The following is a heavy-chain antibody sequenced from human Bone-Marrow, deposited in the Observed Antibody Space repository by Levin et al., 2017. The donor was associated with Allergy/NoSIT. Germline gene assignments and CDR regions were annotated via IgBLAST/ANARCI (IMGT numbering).Heavy chain of an antibody. CDR1: GSTFSSYS. J-gene: IGHJ4*02. CDR2: ISSSSSYI. Sequence: GSLRLSCVASGSTFSSYSMNWVRQAPGRGLEWVSSISSSSSYIYYADSVKGRFTISRGNAENSLYLQMDSLRPEDTAVYYCARGGLSYFDYWGQGTLVTVSS. V-gene: IGHV3-21*01. D-gene: IGHD3-10*01. CDR3: ARGGLSYFDY.